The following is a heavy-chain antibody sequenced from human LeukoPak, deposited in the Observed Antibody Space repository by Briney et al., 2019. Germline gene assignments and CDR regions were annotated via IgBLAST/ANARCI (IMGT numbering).Heavy chain of an antibody. CDR2: ISSSSSYI. CDR1: GFTFSSYS. Sequence: GGSLRLSCAASGFTFSSYSMNWVRQAPGKGLEWVSSISSSSSYIYHADSVKGRFTISRDNAKNSLYLQMNSLRAEDTAVYYCARGPYSSGWYNWFDPWGQGTLVTVSS. V-gene: IGHV3-21*01. J-gene: IGHJ5*02. D-gene: IGHD6-19*01. CDR3: ARGPYSSGWYNWFDP.